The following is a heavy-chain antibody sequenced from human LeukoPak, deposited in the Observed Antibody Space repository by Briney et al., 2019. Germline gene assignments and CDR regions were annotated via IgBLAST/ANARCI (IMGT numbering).Heavy chain of an antibody. J-gene: IGHJ6*03. CDR2: ISASGGST. CDR3: ARSNDFWSGPLRNYYYYMDV. CDR1: EFTFNNYA. Sequence: GGSLRLSCAASEFTFNNYAMSWFRQAPGKGLEWVSVISASGGSTHYADSVKGRFTISRDNSKNTLYLQMNSLRPEDTAIYYCARSNDFWSGPLRNYYYYMDVWGNGTTVTVSS. D-gene: IGHD3-3*01. V-gene: IGHV3-23*01.